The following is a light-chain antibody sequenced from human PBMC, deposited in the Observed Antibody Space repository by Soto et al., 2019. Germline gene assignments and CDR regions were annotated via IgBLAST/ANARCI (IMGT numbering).Light chain of an antibody. Sequence: EIVLTQSPGTLSLSPGERATLSCRASQSVSNRYLAWYQQKPAQAPRLLINGASSRATGIPDRFSGSGSGTDFTLTISRLEPEEFAVYYCQQDGSSPPTFGGGTKVEIK. J-gene: IGKJ4*01. V-gene: IGKV3-20*01. CDR1: QSVSNRY. CDR3: QQDGSSPPT. CDR2: GAS.